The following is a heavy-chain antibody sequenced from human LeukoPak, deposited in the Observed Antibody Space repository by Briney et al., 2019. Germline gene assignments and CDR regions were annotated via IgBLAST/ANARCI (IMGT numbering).Heavy chain of an antibody. Sequence: GGYLRLSCAASGFTVSSNYMSWVRQAPGKGLEGGSVIYSGGSTYYADSVKGRFTISRDNSKNTVYLQMNSLRAEDTAVYYCARMASDGDYADPPFDSWGQGTLVTVSS. J-gene: IGHJ4*02. CDR1: GFTVSSNY. D-gene: IGHD4-17*01. CDR3: ARMASDGDYADPPFDS. V-gene: IGHV3-53*01. CDR2: IYSGGST.